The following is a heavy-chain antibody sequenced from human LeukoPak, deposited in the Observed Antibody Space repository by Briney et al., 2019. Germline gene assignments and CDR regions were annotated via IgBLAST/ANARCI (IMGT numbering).Heavy chain of an antibody. V-gene: IGHV3-23*01. CDR3: ARVGSHSGSLSLIKRNYYYYYYMDV. Sequence: GGSLRLSCAASGFTFNKYAMSWVRQSPGKGLEWVSAIGRSGANSYYATSVKGRFSVSRDNAKNSLYLQMNSLRAEDTAVYYCARVGSHSGSLSLIKRNYYYYYYMDVWGKGTTVTISS. CDR2: IGRSGANS. CDR1: GFTFNKYA. J-gene: IGHJ6*03. D-gene: IGHD3-10*01.